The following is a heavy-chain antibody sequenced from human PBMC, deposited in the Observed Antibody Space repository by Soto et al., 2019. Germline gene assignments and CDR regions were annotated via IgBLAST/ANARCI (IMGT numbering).Heavy chain of an antibody. CDR2: ISDYNGNT. J-gene: IGHJ4*02. CDR1: GYTFTSYG. D-gene: IGHD3-3*01. CDR3: ARDRVQTFFTILGVVIPYY. Sequence: QVQLVQSGAEVKKPGASVKVSCKASGYTFTSYGISWVRQAPGQGLEWMGWISDYNGNTNYAHKLQGRVTMTTDTSTSTAYMELSSLRSDDTAVYYCARDRVQTFFTILGVVIPYYWGQGTLVTVST. V-gene: IGHV1-18*01.